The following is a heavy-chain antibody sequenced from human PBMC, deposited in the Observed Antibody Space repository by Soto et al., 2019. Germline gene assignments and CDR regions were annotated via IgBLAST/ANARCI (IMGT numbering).Heavy chain of an antibody. CDR3: ASPRGHSYSSGWYEGAFDI. V-gene: IGHV5-51*01. Sequence: GESLKISCKGSGYSFTSYWIGWVRQMPGKGLEWMGIIYPGDSDTRYSPSFQGQVTISADKSISTAYLQWSSLKASDTAMYYCASPRGHSYSSGWYEGAFDIWGLGTMVTV. CDR1: GYSFTSYW. CDR2: IYPGDSDT. J-gene: IGHJ3*02. D-gene: IGHD6-19*01.